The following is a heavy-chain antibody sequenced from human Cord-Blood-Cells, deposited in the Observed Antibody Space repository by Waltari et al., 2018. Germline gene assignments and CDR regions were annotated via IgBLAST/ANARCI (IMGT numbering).Heavy chain of an antibody. CDR3: AQVVPAAFAFDI. V-gene: IGHV4-39*01. Sequence: QLQLQESGPGLVKPSETLSLTCTVSVGSISSSSYYWGWIRQPPGKGLEWIGSIYYSGSTYYNPSLKSRVTISVDTSKNQFSLKLSSVTAADTAVYYCAQVVPAAFAFDIWGQGTMVTVSS. J-gene: IGHJ3*02. D-gene: IGHD2-2*01. CDR2: IYYSGST. CDR1: VGSISSSSYY.